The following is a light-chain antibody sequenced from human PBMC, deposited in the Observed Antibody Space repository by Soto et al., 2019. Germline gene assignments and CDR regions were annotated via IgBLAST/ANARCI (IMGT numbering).Light chain of an antibody. CDR1: QSISSW. CDR3: QEYNGNSGLT. J-gene: IGKJ4*01. CDR2: SAS. Sequence: DIQMTQSPSTLSASVGDRVTITCRASQSISSWLAWYQQKPGKAPNLRIFSASGLERGVPSRFSGSGSGTEFTLSISSLQPDDFAPYYCQEYNGNSGLTFGGGPKVEIK. V-gene: IGKV1-5*03.